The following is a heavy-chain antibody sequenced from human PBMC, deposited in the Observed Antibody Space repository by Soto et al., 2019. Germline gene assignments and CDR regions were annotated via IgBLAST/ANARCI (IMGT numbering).Heavy chain of an antibody. CDR1: GFTFSSYV. D-gene: IGHD3-3*01. V-gene: IGHV3-23*01. J-gene: IGHJ4*02. Sequence: EVQLLESGGGLVQPGGSLRLSCAASGFTFSSYVMSWVRQAPGKGLEWVSGISGSGGSTYYADSVKGRFTISRDNSKNTLYLQMNSLRAKDTAVYYCAKVPYDFWSGYYPPLYFDYWGQGTLVTVSS. CDR2: ISGSGGST. CDR3: AKVPYDFWSGYYPPLYFDY.